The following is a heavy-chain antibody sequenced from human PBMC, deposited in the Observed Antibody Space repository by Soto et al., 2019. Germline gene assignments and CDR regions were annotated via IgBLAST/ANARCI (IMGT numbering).Heavy chain of an antibody. J-gene: IGHJ4*02. CDR3: ARYYDYVWGSYRYKGSFDY. V-gene: IGHV4-34*01. Sequence: SETLSLTCAVYGGSFSGYYWSWIRQPPGKGLEWIGEINHSGSTNYNPSLKSRVTISVDTSKNQFSLKLSSVTAAATAVYYCARYYDYVWGSYRYKGSFDYWGQGTLVTVSS. D-gene: IGHD3-16*02. CDR2: INHSGST. CDR1: GGSFSGYY.